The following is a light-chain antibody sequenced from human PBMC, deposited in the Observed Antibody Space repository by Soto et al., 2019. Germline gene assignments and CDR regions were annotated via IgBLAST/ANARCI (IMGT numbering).Light chain of an antibody. Sequence: QSALTQPPSVSGAPGQRVTISCTGGSSNIGAGYDVNWYQQFPGTVPRLLIYGSTNRPSGVPDRFSGSKSGTSASLAITGLRAEDEAHYHCQSYDTSLSGARVFGTGTKVTVL. CDR2: GST. CDR3: QSYDTSLSGARV. V-gene: IGLV1-40*01. CDR1: SSNIGAGYD. J-gene: IGLJ1*01.